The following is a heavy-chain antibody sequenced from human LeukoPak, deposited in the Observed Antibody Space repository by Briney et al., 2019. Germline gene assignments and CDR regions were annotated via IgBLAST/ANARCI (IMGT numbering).Heavy chain of an antibody. CDR3: VKDYASRGGISDAFAV. D-gene: IGHD5-24*01. CDR1: GFTFDDYH. V-gene: IGHV3-43*01. Sequence: GGSLRLSCVGSGFTFDDYHINWVRQVPGKGPEWVSLISWDDDVTYYSDSVRGRFTISRDNSKNSVFMHMSNLTPEDTAFYYCVKDYASRGGISDAFAVWGPGTMVTVSS. CDR2: ISWDDDVT. J-gene: IGHJ3*01.